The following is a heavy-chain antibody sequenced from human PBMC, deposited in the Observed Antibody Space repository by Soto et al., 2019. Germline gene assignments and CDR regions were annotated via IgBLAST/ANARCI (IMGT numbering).Heavy chain of an antibody. CDR2: IYSDGNT. D-gene: IGHD3-10*01. Sequence: GGSLRLSCAASGFIVTSNYTSWLRQALGKGLEWVSVIYSDGNTNYAESVKGRFTISRDQSKNAVFLQMSSLRAEDTAVYYCAKGGPGASSGLFESWGQGTLVTVSS. V-gene: IGHV3-53*01. J-gene: IGHJ4*02. CDR3: AKGGPGASSGLFES. CDR1: GFIVTSNY.